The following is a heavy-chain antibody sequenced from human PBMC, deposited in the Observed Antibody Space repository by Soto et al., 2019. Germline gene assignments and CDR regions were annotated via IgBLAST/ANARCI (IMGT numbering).Heavy chain of an antibody. D-gene: IGHD2-15*01. J-gene: IGHJ5*02. CDR3: ARGSCSGGSCYRSYWFDP. Sequence: ASVKVSCKASGYTFTSYGISWVRHAPGQGLEWMGGIIPICGTANYAQKFQGRVTITGDTSTSTAYMELSRLRSDDTAVYYCARGSCSGGSCYRSYWFDPWGQGTLVTVSS. CDR2: IIPICGTA. CDR1: GYTFTSYG. V-gene: IGHV1-69*06.